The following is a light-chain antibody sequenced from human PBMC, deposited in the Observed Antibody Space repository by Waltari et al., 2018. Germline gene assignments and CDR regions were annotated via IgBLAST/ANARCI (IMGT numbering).Light chain of an antibody. CDR1: QSVLYSPNNKYY. J-gene: IGKJ1*01. CDR2: WAS. CDR3: QQYYSSPRT. V-gene: IGKV4-1*01. Sequence: DIVMTQSPDSLAVSLGERATINCKSSQSVLYSPNNKYYLAWYQHKPGQPPKLLIYWASIRESGVPDRFSGSGSGTDFTLTISSLQAEDVAVYYCQQYYSSPRTFGQGTKVEIK.